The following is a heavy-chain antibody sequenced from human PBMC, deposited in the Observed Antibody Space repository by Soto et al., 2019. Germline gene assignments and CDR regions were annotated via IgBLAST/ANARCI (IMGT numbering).Heavy chain of an antibody. V-gene: IGHV4-4*02. CDR3: ARRWGEGRVDY. CDR2: IYHSGNT. CDR1: GGSLSSSNW. J-gene: IGHJ4*02. D-gene: IGHD3-10*01. Sequence: QGQLQESGPGLVKPSGTLSLTCAVSGGSLSSSNWWSWVRQPPGKGLEWIGEIYHSGNTNYNPSLKSRVTMAVDKSRNQFSLKLSSVTAADTAVYYCARRWGEGRVDYGGQGTLVTVSS.